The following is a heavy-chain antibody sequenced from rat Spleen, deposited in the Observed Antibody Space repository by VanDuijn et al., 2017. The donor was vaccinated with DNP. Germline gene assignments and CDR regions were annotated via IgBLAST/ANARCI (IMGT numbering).Heavy chain of an antibody. CDR3: AMGDHSGLDY. CDR2: IRYDGSSS. D-gene: IGHD1-1*01. Sequence: EVQLVESGGGLVQPGRSLKLSCAVSGFTFSDYNMAWVRQAPKKGLEWVATIRYDGSSSYYRDPVKGRFTISRHNAKSTLYLQMDSLRSEDTATYYCAMGDHSGLDYWGHGVMVTVSS. CDR1: GFTFSDYN. V-gene: IGHV5-7*01. J-gene: IGHJ2*01.